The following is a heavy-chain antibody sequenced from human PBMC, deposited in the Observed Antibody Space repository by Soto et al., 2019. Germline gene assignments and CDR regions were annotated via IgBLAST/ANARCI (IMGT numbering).Heavy chain of an antibody. V-gene: IGHV3-33*01. CDR2: IWYDGGNK. D-gene: IGHD2-2*01. CDR1: GLTFSSYG. J-gene: IGHJ3*02. CDR3: ARDYCSSTSCYAFDI. Sequence: QVQLVESGGGVVQPGGPLGLSFAGFGLTFSSYGMNWVAQAPGKGLEWVAVIWYDGGNKYNADSVKGRFTISRDNSKDTLYLQMNSLRAEDTAVYYCARDYCSSTSCYAFDIWGQGTMVTVSS.